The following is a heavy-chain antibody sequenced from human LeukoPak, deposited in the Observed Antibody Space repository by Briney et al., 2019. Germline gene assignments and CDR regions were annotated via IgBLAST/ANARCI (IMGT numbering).Heavy chain of an antibody. Sequence: SETLSLTCTVSGGSISSYYWSWIRQPPGQGREWSGYIYYSGSTNYNPSLKSRVTISVDTSKNQFSLKLSSVTAAETAVYYCARGSRGTDFWSGGGPYYYYYYMDVWGKGTTVTVSS. CDR1: GGSISSYY. D-gene: IGHD3-3*01. V-gene: IGHV4-59*12. CDR3: ARGSRGTDFWSGGGPYYYYYYMDV. J-gene: IGHJ6*03. CDR2: IYYSGST.